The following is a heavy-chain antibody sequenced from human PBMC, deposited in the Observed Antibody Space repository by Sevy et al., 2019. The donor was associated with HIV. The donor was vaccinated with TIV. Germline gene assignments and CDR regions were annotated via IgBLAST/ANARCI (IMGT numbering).Heavy chain of an antibody. CDR3: AREKVSVASGRMPYYYYYGLDV. Sequence: GGSLRLSCAASEFRFSDFAMHWVRQAPGKGLEWVAFISYDGKRTKYADSVKGRFTVSRDNPDKKFYVQMNSLRVEDAAIYYCAREKVSVASGRMPYYYYYGLDVWGLGTTVTVSS. V-gene: IGHV3-30*03. CDR2: ISYDGKRT. CDR1: EFRFSDFA. J-gene: IGHJ6*02. D-gene: IGHD6-19*01.